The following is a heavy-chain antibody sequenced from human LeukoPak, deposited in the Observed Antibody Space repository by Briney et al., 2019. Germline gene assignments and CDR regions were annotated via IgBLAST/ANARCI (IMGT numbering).Heavy chain of an antibody. Sequence: GGSLRLSCAASGFTVSSNYMSWVRQAPGKGLEWVANIKQDGSEKYYVDSVKGRFSISRDNAKNTLYLQMNSLRVEDTAVYYCARGRPHGNDYWGQGTLVTVSS. CDR2: IKQDGSEK. CDR1: GFTVSSNY. D-gene: IGHD4-23*01. V-gene: IGHV3-7*01. CDR3: ARGRPHGNDY. J-gene: IGHJ4*02.